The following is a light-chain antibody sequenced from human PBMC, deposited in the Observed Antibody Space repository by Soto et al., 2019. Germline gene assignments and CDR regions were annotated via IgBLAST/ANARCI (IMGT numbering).Light chain of an antibody. CDR2: DAS. CDR1: QSVSSY. Sequence: EIVLTQSPATLSLSPGERATLSCRASQSVSSYLAWYQQKPGQAPRLLIYDASNRATGIPARFSGSGSGTDFTLTISSLEPEDFGVYYCQQRSNWRYTFGQGTKLEIK. J-gene: IGKJ2*01. V-gene: IGKV3-11*01. CDR3: QQRSNWRYT.